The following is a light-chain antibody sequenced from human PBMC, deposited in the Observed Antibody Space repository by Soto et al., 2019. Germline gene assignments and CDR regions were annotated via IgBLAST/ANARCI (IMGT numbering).Light chain of an antibody. Sequence: QSALTQPPSASGSPGQSVTISCTGTSSDVGCYNYVSWYQQHPGKAPKLMISEVSKRPSGVPDRFSGSKSGTTASLTVSGLHAEDDADYYCSSFAGNNNLVFGGGTKLTVL. CDR2: EVS. J-gene: IGLJ2*01. CDR3: SSFAGNNNLV. CDR1: SSDVGCYNY. V-gene: IGLV2-8*01.